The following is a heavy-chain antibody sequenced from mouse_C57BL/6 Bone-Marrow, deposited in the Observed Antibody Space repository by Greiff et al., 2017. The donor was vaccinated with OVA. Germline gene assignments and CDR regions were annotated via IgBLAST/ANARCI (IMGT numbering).Heavy chain of an antibody. CDR1: GFTFSDYG. Sequence: EVKLQESGGGLVKPGGSLKLSCAASGFTFSDYGMHWVRQAPEKGLEWVAYISSGRSTIYYADTVKGRFTISRDNAKNTLFLQMTSLRSEDTAMYYCARRRGMDYWGQGTTLTVSS. J-gene: IGHJ2*01. V-gene: IGHV5-17*01. CDR3: ARRRGMDY. CDR2: ISSGRSTI. D-gene: IGHD2-10*02.